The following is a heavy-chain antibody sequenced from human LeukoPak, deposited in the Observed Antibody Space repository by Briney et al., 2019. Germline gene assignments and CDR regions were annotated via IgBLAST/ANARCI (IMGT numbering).Heavy chain of an antibody. CDR1: GYTFTGYY. CDR3: GTLLSNGPFDY. J-gene: IGHJ4*02. CDR2: IYPNSGAT. Sequence: ASVKVSCKSSGYTFTGYYMHWVRQAPGQGPEWMGYIYPNSGATKYAQKFQGRVTMIRDTSISTAYMELSGLRSDDTAVYYCGTLLSNGPFDYWGQGSLVTVSS. V-gene: IGHV1-2*02.